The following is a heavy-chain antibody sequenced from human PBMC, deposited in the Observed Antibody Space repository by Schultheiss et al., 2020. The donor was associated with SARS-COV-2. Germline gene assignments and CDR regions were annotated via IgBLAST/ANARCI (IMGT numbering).Heavy chain of an antibody. Sequence: SETLSLTCAVSGGSISSGGYSWSWIRQPPGKGLEWIGYIYYSGSTYYNPSLKSRVTISVDTSKNQFSLKLSSVTAADTAVYYCARAELLPFYYYGMDVWGQGTTVTVSS. J-gene: IGHJ6*02. V-gene: IGHV4-31*11. CDR1: GGSISSGGYS. CDR3: ARAELLPFYYYGMDV. D-gene: IGHD1-7*01. CDR2: IYYSGST.